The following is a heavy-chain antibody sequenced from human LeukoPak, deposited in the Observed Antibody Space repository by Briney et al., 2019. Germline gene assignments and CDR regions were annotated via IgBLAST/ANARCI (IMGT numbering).Heavy chain of an antibody. J-gene: IGHJ6*01. CDR3: TIDRPKAGWYEWNYFYGMDV. Sequence: GGGLRHSRAASGFTPSSYFMSWVRPAPGTGVEWVANIKQDGSERYYVDSVKGRFTIYRDKDKNSLYIQMNSLRAEDTAVNYCTIDRPKAGWYEWNYFYGMDVWGQGTKVTVSS. D-gene: IGHD6-19*01. CDR2: IKQDGSER. CDR1: GFTPSSYF. V-gene: IGHV3-7*01.